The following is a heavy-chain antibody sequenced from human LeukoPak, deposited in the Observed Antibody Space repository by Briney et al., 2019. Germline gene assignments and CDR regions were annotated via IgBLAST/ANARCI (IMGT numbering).Heavy chain of an antibody. Sequence: SETLSLTCTVSGGTISNYYWSWIRQPAGKGLEWIGHIYISGSTNYNPSLKSRVTMSVEKSKSQFSLKLSSVTAADTAVYYCATFSSSRFFDYWGQGTLVTVSS. V-gene: IGHV4-4*07. CDR1: GGTISNYY. D-gene: IGHD6-13*01. CDR2: IYISGST. CDR3: ATFSSSRFFDY. J-gene: IGHJ4*02.